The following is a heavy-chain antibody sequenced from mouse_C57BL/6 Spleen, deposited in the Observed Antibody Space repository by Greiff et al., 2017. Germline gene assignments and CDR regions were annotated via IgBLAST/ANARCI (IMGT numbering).Heavy chain of an antibody. CDR2: INPSSGYT. D-gene: IGHD2-2*01. CDR1: GYTFTDYE. CDR3: ARSGYDHYYAMDY. J-gene: IGHJ4*01. V-gene: IGHV1-15*01. Sequence: QVQLKESGAELVRPGASVTLSCKASGYTFTDYEMHWVKQTPVHGLEWIGYINPSSGYTKYNQKFKDKATLTADKSSSTAYMQLSSLTSEDSAVYYCARSGYDHYYAMDYWGQGTSVTVSS.